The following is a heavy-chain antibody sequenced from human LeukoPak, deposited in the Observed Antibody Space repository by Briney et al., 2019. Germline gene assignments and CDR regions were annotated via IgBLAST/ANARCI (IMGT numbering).Heavy chain of an antibody. CDR1: GYTFTGYY. J-gene: IGHJ2*01. Sequence: ASVKVSCKGSGYTFTGYYMHWVRQAPGQGLEWMGWINPNSGGTNYAQKFQGRVTMTRDTSISTAYMELSRLRSDDTAVYYCARGDVDYADWYFDLWGRGTLVTVSS. V-gene: IGHV1-2*02. CDR2: INPNSGGT. CDR3: ARGDVDYADWYFDL. D-gene: IGHD4-17*01.